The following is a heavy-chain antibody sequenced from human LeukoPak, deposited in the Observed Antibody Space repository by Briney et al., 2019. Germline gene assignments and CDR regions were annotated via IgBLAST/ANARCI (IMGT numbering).Heavy chain of an antibody. CDR1: GFTFSSYW. D-gene: IGHD2-2*01. J-gene: IGHJ4*02. V-gene: IGHV3-7*01. Sequence: GGSLRLSCAASGFTFSSYWMSWVRQAPGKGLEWVANIKQDGSEKYYVDSVKGRFTISRDNAKNSLYLRMNSLRAEDTAVYYCAREARYCSSSSCDYFDYWGQGTLVTVSS. CDR3: AREARYCSSSSCDYFDY. CDR2: IKQDGSEK.